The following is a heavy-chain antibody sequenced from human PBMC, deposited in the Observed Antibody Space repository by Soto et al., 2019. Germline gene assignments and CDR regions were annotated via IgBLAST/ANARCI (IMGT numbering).Heavy chain of an antibody. J-gene: IGHJ6*02. V-gene: IGHV4-30-4*01. CDR2: IFYSGTT. CDR1: GDSISSADYY. CDR3: ARDLWVEPELYYYGMDV. D-gene: IGHD1-1*01. Sequence: SETLSLTCTVSGDSISSADYYWSWIRQTPGKGLEWIGHIFYSGTTYYNPSLESRLTISVDTSKNHFSLRLTSVTAADTAVYYCARDLWVEPELYYYGMDVWGQGTTVTVSS.